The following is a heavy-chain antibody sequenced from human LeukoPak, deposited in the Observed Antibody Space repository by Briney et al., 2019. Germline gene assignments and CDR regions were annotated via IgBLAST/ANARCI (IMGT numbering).Heavy chain of an antibody. CDR1: AGSISSYY. V-gene: IGHV4-59*01. CDR2: IYYSGST. CDR3: ARGGRYGDPTSFDY. J-gene: IGHJ4*02. Sequence: PSETLSLTCTVSAGSISSYYWSWIRQPPGKGLEWIGYIYYSGSTNCNPSLKSRVTISVDTSKNQFSLKLSSVTAADTAVYYCARGGRYGDPTSFDYWGQGTLVTVSS. D-gene: IGHD4-17*01.